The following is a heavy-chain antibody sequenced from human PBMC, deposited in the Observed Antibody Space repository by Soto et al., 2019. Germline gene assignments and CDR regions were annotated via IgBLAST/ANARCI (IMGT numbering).Heavy chain of an antibody. Sequence: EVQLVESGGGLVKPGGSLRLSCAASGFTFGHVWISWVRQAPGKGLEWVGSIKSKTDGGTSDYAAPVKGRFTISRDDSKNTLYLQMNSLKAEDTAVYYCATGSSLGAPRWGQGTLVTVSS. D-gene: IGHD3-16*01. CDR3: ATGSSLGAPR. CDR2: IKSKTDGGTS. CDR1: GFTFGHVW. J-gene: IGHJ4*02. V-gene: IGHV3-15*01.